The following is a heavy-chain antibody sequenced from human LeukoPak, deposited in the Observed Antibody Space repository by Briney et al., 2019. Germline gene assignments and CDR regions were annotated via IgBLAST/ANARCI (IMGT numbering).Heavy chain of an antibody. CDR2: CGAEDGEK. J-gene: IGHJ6*04. CDR3: AKPIEAAGYYYYGMDV. CDR1: GYTLTVLS. D-gene: IGHD6-13*01. Sequence: VSVTVSFTVSGYTLTVLSMHWVRHAPGKGLELKGGCGAEDGEKIYAEKFQGRVTMTEDTYTVTVYMELSSLRSEDMDVYYCAKPIEAAGYYYYGMDVWGKGATVTVSS. V-gene: IGHV1-24*01.